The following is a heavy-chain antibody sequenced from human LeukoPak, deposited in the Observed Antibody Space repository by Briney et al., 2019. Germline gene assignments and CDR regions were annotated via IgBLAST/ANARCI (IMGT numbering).Heavy chain of an antibody. J-gene: IGHJ5*02. CDR3: ARSLREITGTTLKGVSWFDP. CDR1: GGTFSSYA. Sequence: ASVKVSCKASGGTFSSYAISWVRQAPGQGLEWMGGIIPIFGTANYAQKFQGRVTITTDESTSTAYMELSSLRSEDTAVYYCARSLREITGTTLKGVSWFDPWGQGTLVTVSS. D-gene: IGHD1-20*01. V-gene: IGHV1-69*05. CDR2: IIPIFGTA.